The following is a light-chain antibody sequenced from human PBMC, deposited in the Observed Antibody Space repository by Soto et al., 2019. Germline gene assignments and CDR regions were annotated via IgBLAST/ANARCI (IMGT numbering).Light chain of an antibody. CDR1: SSNIGSTT. Sequence: QSVLTQPPSASGTPGQRVTISCSGSSSNIGSTTVNWYQQLPGTAPKLLIYGNNQRPSGVPDRFSGSKSGTSASLAISGLQSEDESDYHCAAWDDSLNGGVFGGGTKLTVL. V-gene: IGLV1-44*01. CDR3: AAWDDSLNGGV. CDR2: GNN. J-gene: IGLJ3*02.